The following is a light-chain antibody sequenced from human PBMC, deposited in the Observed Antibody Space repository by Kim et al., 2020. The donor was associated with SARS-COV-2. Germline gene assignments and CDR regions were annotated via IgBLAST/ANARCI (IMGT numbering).Light chain of an antibody. Sequence: GQSITISCTGTSSDVGGYNFVSWYQQHPGTAPKFMIYEVTNRPSGVPDRFSGSKSGNTASLTISGLQAEDEADYYCSSYTSSNTYVFGTGTKVTVL. CDR3: SSYTSSNTYV. V-gene: IGLV2-14*01. CDR2: EVT. CDR1: SSDVGGYNF. J-gene: IGLJ1*01.